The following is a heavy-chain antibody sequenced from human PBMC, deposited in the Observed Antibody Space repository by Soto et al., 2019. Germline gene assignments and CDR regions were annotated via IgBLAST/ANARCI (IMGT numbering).Heavy chain of an antibody. J-gene: IGHJ4*02. Sequence: TSETLSLTCTVSGGSVSSGSYYWSWIRQPPGKGLEWIGYIYYSGSTNYNPSLKSRVTISVDTSKNQFSLKLSSVTAADTAVYYCARESVTEYYFDYWGQGTLVTVSS. CDR2: IYYSGST. CDR1: GGSVSSGSYY. D-gene: IGHD4-4*01. CDR3: ARESVTEYYFDY. V-gene: IGHV4-61*01.